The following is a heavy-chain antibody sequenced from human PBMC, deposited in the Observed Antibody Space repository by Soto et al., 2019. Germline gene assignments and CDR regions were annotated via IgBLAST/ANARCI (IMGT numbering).Heavy chain of an antibody. D-gene: IGHD3-10*01. J-gene: IGHJ4*02. CDR3: AKVDDLGSNHLDY. CDR1: GFTFGDHY. CDR2: ISGSGSTI. V-gene: IGHV3-11*01. Sequence: VQLVQSGGGFVTPGGSLRLSCAASGFTFGDHYMSWIRRAPGKGRECVSYISGSGSTIYHADSVKGRFSISRDNAKKSRYLEMHRLRAEDTAVYYCAKVDDLGSNHLDYWGQGTLVTVSS.